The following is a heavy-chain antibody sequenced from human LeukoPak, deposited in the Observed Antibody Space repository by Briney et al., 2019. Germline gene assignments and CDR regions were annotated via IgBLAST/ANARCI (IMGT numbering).Heavy chain of an antibody. V-gene: IGHV4-4*02. CDR3: ARTPIYYFDNSGYYN. Sequence: PSGTLSPTCAVSGGSISSSYWWSWVRQPPGKGLEWIGEVYHSGSTNYSPSLKSRVTISVDKSKNQFSLNLSSVTAADTAVYYCARTPIYYFDNSGYYNWGQGTLVTVSS. D-gene: IGHD3-22*01. CDR1: GGSISSSYW. CDR2: VYHSGST. J-gene: IGHJ4*02.